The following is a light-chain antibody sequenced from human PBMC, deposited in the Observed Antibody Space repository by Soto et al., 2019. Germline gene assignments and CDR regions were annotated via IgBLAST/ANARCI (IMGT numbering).Light chain of an antibody. CDR1: QSVSNS. J-gene: IGKJ2*01. Sequence: EIVMTQSPATLSVSPGERATLSCRASQSVSNSLAWYRQKPGQAPRLLIYGASTRATGVPARFSGSGSGREFPLTFSSLQSEDFAVCYCQQYSNWPPMYTFGQGNKLEIK. V-gene: IGKV3-15*01. CDR3: QQYSNWPPMYT. CDR2: GAS.